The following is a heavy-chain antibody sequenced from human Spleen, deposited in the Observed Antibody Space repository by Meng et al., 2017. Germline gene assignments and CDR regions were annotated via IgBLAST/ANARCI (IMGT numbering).Heavy chain of an antibody. CDR1: GYTFTDYY. J-gene: IGHJ4*02. CDR3: ARDEDISAAGKLFGDY. Sequence: QVQLVESGVGVKKPGASVKVSCKASGYTFTDYYIHWVRRAPGQGLEWMGRIDPKSGDTHYAQKFQGRVTMTGDTSIGTAYMELRGLTSDDTAMYYCARDEDISAAGKLFGDYWGQGTLVTVSS. V-gene: IGHV1-2*06. CDR2: IDPKSGDT. D-gene: IGHD6-13*01.